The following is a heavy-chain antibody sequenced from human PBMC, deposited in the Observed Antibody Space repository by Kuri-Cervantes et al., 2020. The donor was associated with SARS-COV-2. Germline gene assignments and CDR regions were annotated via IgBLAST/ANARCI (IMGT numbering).Heavy chain of an antibody. CDR2: INPDGSYT. J-gene: IGHJ5*02. CDR1: GFTFSGHW. CDR3: ARSPYGDYVDDWFDP. D-gene: IGHD4-17*01. V-gene: IGHV3-74*01. Sequence: GESLKISCAASGFTFSGHWIHWVRQAPGKGLVWVSRINPDGSYTNNADSVKGRFTISRDNSKNTLYLQMNSLRAEDTAVYYCARSPYGDYVDDWFDPWGQGTLVTVSS.